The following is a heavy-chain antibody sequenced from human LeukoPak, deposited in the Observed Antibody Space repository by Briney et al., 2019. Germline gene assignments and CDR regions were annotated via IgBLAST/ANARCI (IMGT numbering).Heavy chain of an antibody. Sequence: SETLSLTCTVSGYAISSRYFWGWIRQPPRKGLEWSGMIFRSGITYYNPSLNGRVNIPVDTSQHQFSLTLSSSLAAATAGYYFRRGGDWYLDYWGQGTLVTVSS. V-gene: IGHV4-38-2*02. CDR3: RRGGDWYLDY. CDR1: GYAISSRYF. J-gene: IGHJ4*02. CDR2: IFRSGIT. D-gene: IGHD3/OR15-3a*01.